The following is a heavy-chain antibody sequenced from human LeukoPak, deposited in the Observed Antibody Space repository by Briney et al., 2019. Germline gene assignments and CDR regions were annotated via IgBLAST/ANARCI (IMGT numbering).Heavy chain of an antibody. CDR3: ARDIDY. CDR2: ISYDGSNK. Sequence: GGSLRLSCASSGFTFSSYAMHWVRQAPGKGLEWVAVISYDGSNKYYADSVKGRFTISRDNSKNTLYLQMNSLRAEDTAVYYCARDIDYWGQGTLVTVSS. V-gene: IGHV3-30*04. J-gene: IGHJ4*02. CDR1: GFTFSSYA.